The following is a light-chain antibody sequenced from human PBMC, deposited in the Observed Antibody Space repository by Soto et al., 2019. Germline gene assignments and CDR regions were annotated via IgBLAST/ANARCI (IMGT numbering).Light chain of an antibody. J-gene: IGLJ2*01. CDR2: EVS. Sequence: QSVLTQPASVSGSPGQSITISCTGTSSDVGGYNYVSWYQQQPGKTPRLMIYEVSNRPSGVSNRFSGTKSGTTASLTISGLQAEDEADHYCSSYTSSSTHVVFGGGTQLTV. CDR3: SSYTSSSTHVV. CDR1: SSDVGGYNY. V-gene: IGLV2-14*01.